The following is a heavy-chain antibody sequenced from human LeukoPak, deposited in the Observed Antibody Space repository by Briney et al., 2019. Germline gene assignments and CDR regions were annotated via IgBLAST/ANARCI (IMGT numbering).Heavy chain of an antibody. D-gene: IGHD5-18*01. Sequence: ASVKVSCKASGYTFTGYYMHWVRQAPGQGLGWMGWINPNSGGTNYIQKFQGRVTMTRDTSISTAYMELSRLRSDDTAVYYCARGRKYTSGYRVTELGSGYSDYWGQGTLVTVSS. V-gene: IGHV1-2*02. CDR3: ARGRKYTSGYRVTELGSGYSDY. CDR1: GYTFTGYY. J-gene: IGHJ4*02. CDR2: INPNSGGT.